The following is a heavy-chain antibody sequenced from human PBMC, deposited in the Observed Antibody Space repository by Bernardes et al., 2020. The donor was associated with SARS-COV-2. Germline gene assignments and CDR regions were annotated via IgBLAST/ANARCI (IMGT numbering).Heavy chain of an antibody. Sequence: ASVKVSCKTSGYTFTAYVIIWVRQAPGQGLESMGWISAYNGYTNYAQKFQGRVTMTTDTSTSTPYMDLRSLRSDDTAVYYCARALISDCSGGSCYPDYGDYDDYWGQGTLLTVSS. CDR2: ISAYNGYT. CDR1: GYTFTAYV. CDR3: ARALISDCSGGSCYPDYGDYDDY. J-gene: IGHJ4*02. D-gene: IGHD2-15*01. V-gene: IGHV1-18*01.